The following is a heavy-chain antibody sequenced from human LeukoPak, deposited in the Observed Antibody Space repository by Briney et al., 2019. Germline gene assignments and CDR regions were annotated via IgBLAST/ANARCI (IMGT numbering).Heavy chain of an antibody. CDR2: IKQDGSEK. Sequence: GGSLRLSCAASGFTFSSYWMSWVRQAPGKGLEWVANIKQDGSEKYYVDSVKGRFTISRDNAKNSLYLQMNSLRVEDTAVYYCARESAAAFFDYWGRGTLVTVSS. CDR3: ARESAAAFFDY. V-gene: IGHV3-7*01. J-gene: IGHJ4*02. D-gene: IGHD6-13*01. CDR1: GFTFSSYW.